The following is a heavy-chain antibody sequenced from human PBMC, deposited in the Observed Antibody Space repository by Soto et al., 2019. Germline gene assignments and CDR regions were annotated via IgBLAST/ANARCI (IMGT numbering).Heavy chain of an antibody. CDR3: ARENDFAYCGGDCSKRAFDI. CDR2: IYSGGST. J-gene: IGHJ3*02. D-gene: IGHD2-21*02. Sequence: EVQLVETGGDLIQSGGSLRLSCAASGFALSSCYMMWVRQAPGKGLEWVSVIYSGGSTYYADSVKGRFTISRDNSKNTLYLQMNSLRAEDTAVYYCARENDFAYCGGDCSKRAFDIWGQGTMVTVSS. V-gene: IGHV3-53*02. CDR1: GFALSSCY.